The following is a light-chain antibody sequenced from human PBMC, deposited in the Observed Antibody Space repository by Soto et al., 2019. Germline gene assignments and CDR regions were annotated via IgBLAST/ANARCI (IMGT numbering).Light chain of an antibody. Sequence: EIVLTQFPATLSLSPGERATLSCRASQIVSTYLAWYQQIPGQAPRLLIYGASNRATGIPARFSGSGSGTDFTLTIGSLEPEDSAVYYCHQRGTWPETFGQGTKV. CDR1: QIVSTY. CDR2: GAS. V-gene: IGKV3-11*01. J-gene: IGKJ1*01. CDR3: HQRGTWPET.